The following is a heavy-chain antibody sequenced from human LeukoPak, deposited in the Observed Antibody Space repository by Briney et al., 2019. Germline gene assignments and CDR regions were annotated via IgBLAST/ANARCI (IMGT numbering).Heavy chain of an antibody. CDR1: GFTFSTYS. Sequence: GGSLRLSCAASGFTFSTYSMNWVRQAPGKGLEWVSYISSSSSPIYYADSVKGRFTITRDNAKNSLYLQMNSLRDEDTAVYYCARAYSSGFDYWGQGTLVTVSS. CDR3: ARAYSSGFDY. V-gene: IGHV3-48*02. D-gene: IGHD6-19*01. CDR2: ISSSSSPI. J-gene: IGHJ4*02.